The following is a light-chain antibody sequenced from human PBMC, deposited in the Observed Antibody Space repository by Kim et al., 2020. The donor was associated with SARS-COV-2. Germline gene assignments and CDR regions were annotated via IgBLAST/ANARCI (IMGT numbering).Light chain of an antibody. CDR1: QRVCSS. Sequence: YLSPWERATLPCRASQRVCSSLAVSQQKPGQAPRLRIYDASSRATGIPARFSGSGSGTDFTLTISSLDPEDFAVYYCQQRSSWPSFGGGTKVDIK. CDR3: QQRSSWPS. J-gene: IGKJ4*01. V-gene: IGKV3-11*01. CDR2: DAS.